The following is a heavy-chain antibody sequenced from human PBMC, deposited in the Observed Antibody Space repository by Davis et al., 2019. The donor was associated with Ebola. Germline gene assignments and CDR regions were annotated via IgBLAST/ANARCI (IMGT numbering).Heavy chain of an antibody. V-gene: IGHV1-69*04. J-gene: IGHJ4*02. D-gene: IGHD2-2*02. CDR1: GGTFSSYA. Sequence: SVKVSCKASGGTFSSYAISWVRQAPGQGLEWMGRIIPILGIANYAQKFQGRVTITADKSTSTAYMELSNLRSEDTAVYYCARGGYCSSTSCYTLDYWGQGTLVTVSS. CDR3: ARGGYCSSTSCYTLDY. CDR2: IIPILGIA.